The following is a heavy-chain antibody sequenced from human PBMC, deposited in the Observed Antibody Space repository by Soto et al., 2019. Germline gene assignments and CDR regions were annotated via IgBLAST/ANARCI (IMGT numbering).Heavy chain of an antibody. D-gene: IGHD2-15*01. CDR2: ISAYNGHT. Sequence: AAVKVSCKTSGYMFTSYGISSVRQAPGQGLEWMGWISAYNGHTNYAQKVKDRVTMTTDTSTSTAYMELRSLRSDDTAVYYCARGLGCVEYGEYCYFDYWGQGTLVTVS. CDR3: ARGLGCVEYGEYCYFDY. CDR1: GYMFTSYG. J-gene: IGHJ4*02. V-gene: IGHV1-18*01.